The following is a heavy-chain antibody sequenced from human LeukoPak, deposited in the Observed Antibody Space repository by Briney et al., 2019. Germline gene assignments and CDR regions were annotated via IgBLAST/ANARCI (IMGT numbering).Heavy chain of an antibody. CDR3: AKVLIAAAGLGTDEYFQH. CDR1: GFTFSSYG. CDR2: IRYDGSNK. J-gene: IGHJ1*01. D-gene: IGHD6-13*01. V-gene: IGHV3-30*02. Sequence: PGGSLRLSCAASGFTFSSYGMHWARQAPGKGLEWVAFIRYDGSNKYYADSVKGRFTISRDNSKNTLYLQMNSLRAEDTAVYYCAKVLIAAAGLGTDEYFQHWGQGTLVTVSS.